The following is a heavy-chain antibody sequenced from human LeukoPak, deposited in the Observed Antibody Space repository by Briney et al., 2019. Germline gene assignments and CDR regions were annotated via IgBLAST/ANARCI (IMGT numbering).Heavy chain of an antibody. D-gene: IGHD3-3*01. CDR3: AREAEGYDFWSGYYYSDY. CDR1: GGSISSGGYY. V-gene: IGHV4-30-2*01. J-gene: IGHJ4*02. CDR2: IYHSGST. Sequence: SETLSLTCTVSGGSISSGGYYWSWIRQPPGKGLEWIGYIYHSGSTYYNPSLKSRVTISVDRSKNQFSLKLSSVTAADTAVYYCAREAEGYDFWSGYYYSDYWGQGTLVTVSS.